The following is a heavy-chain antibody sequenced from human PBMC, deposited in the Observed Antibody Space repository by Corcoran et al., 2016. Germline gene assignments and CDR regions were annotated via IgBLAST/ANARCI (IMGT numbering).Heavy chain of an antibody. D-gene: IGHD6-19*01. CDR1: GYGFTSYW. Sequence: EVQLVQSGAEVKKPGESLKISCKGSGYGFTSYWIGWVRQMPGKGLEWMGIIYPGDSDTRYSPSFQGQVTISADKSISTAYLQWSSLKASDTAMYYCARHNIAVAGLVYYYYGMDVWGQGTTVTVSS. V-gene: IGHV5-51*01. J-gene: IGHJ6*02. CDR2: IYPGDSDT. CDR3: ARHNIAVAGLVYYYYGMDV.